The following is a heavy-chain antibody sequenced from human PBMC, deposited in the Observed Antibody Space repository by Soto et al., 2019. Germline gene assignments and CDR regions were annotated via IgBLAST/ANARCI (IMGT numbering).Heavy chain of an antibody. CDR1: GGIFSDFS. CDR2: IMPIFGGP. CDR3: ASSLRMAGIGNYYYGMDV. V-gene: IGHV1-69*12. Sequence: QVQLVQSGAEVKKPGSSLKVSCQASGGIFSDFSCSWVRQAPGPGLEWMGGIMPIFGGPDYAQRFRGRVTITADEGTRTAFMELRGLTSEDTATYYCASSLRMAGIGNYYYGMDVLGHGTTVTVSS. J-gene: IGHJ6*02. D-gene: IGHD6-19*01.